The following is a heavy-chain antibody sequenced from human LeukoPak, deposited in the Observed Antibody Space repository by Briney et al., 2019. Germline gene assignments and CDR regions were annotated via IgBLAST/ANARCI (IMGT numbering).Heavy chain of an antibody. Sequence: ASVKVSCKTSGYTFIGHYIHWVRQAPGQGLEWMGWINPSSGGTNYPQNFQGRVTMTRDTSLSTAYMEVSGLRSDDTAVYYCARGVVAATFYYYMDVWGKGTTVTVSS. J-gene: IGHJ6*03. CDR3: ARGVVAATFYYYMDV. V-gene: IGHV1-2*02. CDR1: GYTFIGHY. D-gene: IGHD2-15*01. CDR2: INPSSGGT.